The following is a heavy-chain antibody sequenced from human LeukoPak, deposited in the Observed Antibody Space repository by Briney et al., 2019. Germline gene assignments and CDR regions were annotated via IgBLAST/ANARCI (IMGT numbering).Heavy chain of an antibody. V-gene: IGHV3-11*01. J-gene: IGHJ4*02. D-gene: IGHD3-22*01. Sequence: GGSLRLSCAASGFTFSDFYMTWIRQAPGKGLEWVSYISNRGTTIHYADSVRGRFTISRDNAKKSLYLQMDGLRAEDTAVYYCARSADRSGYFREITLYYFDYWGQGTLVTVSS. CDR1: GFTFSDFY. CDR3: ARSADRSGYFREITLYYFDY. CDR2: ISNRGTTI.